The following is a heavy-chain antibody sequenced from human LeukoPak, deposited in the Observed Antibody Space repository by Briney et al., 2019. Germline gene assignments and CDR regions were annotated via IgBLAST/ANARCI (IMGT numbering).Heavy chain of an antibody. V-gene: IGHV1-69*05. J-gene: IGHJ6*03. CDR2: IIPIFGTT. CDR3: ARMPTNMYYYFYMDV. CDR1: GGTFSNDG. D-gene: IGHD5-24*01. Sequence: GASVKVSCKASGGTFSNDGISWVRQAPGQGLEWMGGIIPIFGTTKYAQKFQGRVTITRDDSTSTAYMELSSLRSDDTAVYYCARMPTNMYYYFYMDVWGKGTTVTASS.